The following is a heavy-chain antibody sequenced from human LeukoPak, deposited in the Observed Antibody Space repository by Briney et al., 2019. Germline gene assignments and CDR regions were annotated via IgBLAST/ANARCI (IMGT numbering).Heavy chain of an antibody. V-gene: IGHV3-23*01. CDR1: GFTFSNYA. D-gene: IGHD3-22*01. J-gene: IGHJ6*03. CDR3: ARDGVYYDSSGLSMDV. CDR2: ISGSGSGGGT. Sequence: GGSLRLSCAASGFTFSNYAMSWVRQAPGKGLEWVSNISGSGSGGGTYYADSVKGRFTISRDNSKNTLYLQMNSLRAEDTAVYYCARDGVYYDSSGLSMDVWGKGTTVTVSS.